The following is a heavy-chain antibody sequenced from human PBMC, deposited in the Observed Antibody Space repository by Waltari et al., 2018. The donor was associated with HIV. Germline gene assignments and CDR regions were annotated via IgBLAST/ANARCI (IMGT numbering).Heavy chain of an antibody. V-gene: IGHV3-48*03. CDR2: ISSSGSTI. D-gene: IGHD2-2*03. CDR3: ARVDNRRLVVYGMDV. Sequence: EVQLVESGGGLVQPGGSLRLSCAASGFTFSSYEMNWVRQAPGKGREWVSYISSSGSTIYYADSVKGRFTTTRDNAKNSLYLQMNSLRAEDTAVYYCARVDNRRLVVYGMDVWGQGTTVTVSS. J-gene: IGHJ6*02. CDR1: GFTFSSYE.